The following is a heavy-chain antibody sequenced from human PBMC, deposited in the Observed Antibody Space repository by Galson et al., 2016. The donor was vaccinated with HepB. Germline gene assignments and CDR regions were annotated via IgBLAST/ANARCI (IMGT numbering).Heavy chain of an antibody. J-gene: IGHJ2*01. D-gene: IGHD4-11*01. Sequence: SLRLSCAASGLSFNVYWMSWVRQAPGKGLEWVANINQDGTEDYYVDSVKGRFTMSRDNAKNSLYLQMNSLRDEDTAVYYCARKTVTPDWYFDLWGRGTLVTVSS. CDR1: GLSFNVYW. V-gene: IGHV3-7*02. CDR2: INQDGTED. CDR3: ARKTVTPDWYFDL.